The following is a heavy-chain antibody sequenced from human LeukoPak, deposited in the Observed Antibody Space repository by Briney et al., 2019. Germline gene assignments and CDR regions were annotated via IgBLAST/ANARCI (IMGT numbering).Heavy chain of an antibody. CDR1: GFTFSSYS. V-gene: IGHV3-21*01. Sequence: GGSLRLSCAASGFTFSSYSMTWVRQAPGKGLEWVSSISSSSSYIYYADSVKGRFTISRDNAKNSLYLQMNSLRAEDTAVYYCARVVDLNYYYYMDVWGKGTTVTVSS. D-gene: IGHD2-21*01. CDR2: ISSSSSYI. CDR3: ARVVDLNYYYYMDV. J-gene: IGHJ6*03.